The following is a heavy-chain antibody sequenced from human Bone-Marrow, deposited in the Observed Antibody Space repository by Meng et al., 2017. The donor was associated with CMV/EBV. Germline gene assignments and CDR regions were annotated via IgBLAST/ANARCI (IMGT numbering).Heavy chain of an antibody. Sequence: SETLSLTCTVSGGSISGYYWNWIRQPPGKGLEWIGYIYSSGSTNYNPSLKSRVTISVDTSKNHFSLNLSSVTAADTAVYYCARDAYYYDSSGYYYRIFDIWGQGTMVTVSS. J-gene: IGHJ3*02. V-gene: IGHV4-59*01. D-gene: IGHD3-22*01. CDR1: GGSISGYY. CDR3: ARDAYYYDSSGYYYRIFDI. CDR2: IYSSGST.